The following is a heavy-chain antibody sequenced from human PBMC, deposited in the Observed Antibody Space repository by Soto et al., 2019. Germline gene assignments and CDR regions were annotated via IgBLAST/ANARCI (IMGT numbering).Heavy chain of an antibody. Sequence: SQTLSLTCAISGDSVSSNTAAWNWIRSSPSRGLEWLGRTYYRSNWRHDYAVSVKSRITVNPDTSKNHFSPQLNSVTPDDTAVYYCVRGVAGSGFDLWGQGTLVTVSS. CDR3: VRGVAGSGFDL. J-gene: IGHJ4*02. D-gene: IGHD6-19*01. V-gene: IGHV6-1*01. CDR1: GDSVSSNTAA. CDR2: TYYRSNWRH.